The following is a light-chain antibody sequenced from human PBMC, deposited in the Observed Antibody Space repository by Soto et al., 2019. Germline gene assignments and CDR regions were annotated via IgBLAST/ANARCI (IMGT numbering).Light chain of an antibody. CDR3: QQYNDWLWT. Sequence: EIVLTQSPATLSVSPGERATLSCRASQSVSTTLAWYQQKPGQAPRLPIYDASTRATGIPARFSGSGSGTEFTLTISSLQSEDFAVYYCQQYNDWLWTFGQGTKVDIK. CDR1: QSVSTT. CDR2: DAS. V-gene: IGKV3-15*01. J-gene: IGKJ1*01.